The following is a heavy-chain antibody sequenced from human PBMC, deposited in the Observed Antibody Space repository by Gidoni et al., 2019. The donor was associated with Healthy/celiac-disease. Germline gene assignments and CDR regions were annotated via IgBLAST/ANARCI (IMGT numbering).Heavy chain of an antibody. Sequence: EVQLVEYGGGLVQPGGSLRLSCAASGFTFSSYSMNWVRQAPGKGLEWVSYISSSSSTIYYADSVKGRFTISRDNAKNSLYLQMNSLRDEDTAVYYCATSAVAGWGAFDIWGQGTMVTVSS. CDR3: ATSAVAGWGAFDI. CDR1: GFTFSSYS. J-gene: IGHJ3*02. D-gene: IGHD6-19*01. V-gene: IGHV3-48*02. CDR2: ISSSSSTI.